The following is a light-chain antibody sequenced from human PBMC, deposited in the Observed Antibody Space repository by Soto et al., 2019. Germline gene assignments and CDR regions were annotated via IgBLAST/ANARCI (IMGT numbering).Light chain of an antibody. CDR1: QSVDNF. Sequence: EIVLTQSPATLSLSPGERVTLSCRASQSVDNFLAWYQQKPGQAPRLLIYDASNRAAGIPARFSGSGSGTDFTLTISCLEPDDFAIYYCQQRINWPRTFGQGTKVEVK. V-gene: IGKV3-11*01. CDR2: DAS. CDR3: QQRINWPRT. J-gene: IGKJ1*01.